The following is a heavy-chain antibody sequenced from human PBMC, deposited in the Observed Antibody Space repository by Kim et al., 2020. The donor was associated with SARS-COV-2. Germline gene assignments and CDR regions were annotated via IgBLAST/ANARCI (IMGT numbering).Heavy chain of an antibody. D-gene: IGHD6-19*01. Sequence: GGSLRLSCAASGFTFSSYAIHWVRQAPGKGLEWVAIVSYDGSNKYYADSVKGRFTISRDNSKNTLYLQMNSLRTEDTAVYYCVRASGGSGPFDYWGQGTLVTVSS. V-gene: IGHV3-30-3*01. CDR1: GFTFSSYA. J-gene: IGHJ4*02. CDR2: VSYDGSNK. CDR3: VRASGGSGPFDY.